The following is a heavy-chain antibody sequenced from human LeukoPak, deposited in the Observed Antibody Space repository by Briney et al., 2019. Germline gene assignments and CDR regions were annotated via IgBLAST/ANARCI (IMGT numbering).Heavy chain of an antibody. CDR2: IHPDSGGT. Sequence: ASVKVSCTASGYTFTGFYLHWVRQAPGQGLEWMGWIHPDSGGTNYAQTFQGRVTMTRDTSISTAYMELSRLRSDDSAVYYCTREDYWGQGTLVTVSS. J-gene: IGHJ4*02. V-gene: IGHV1-2*02. CDR3: TREDY. CDR1: GYTFTGFY.